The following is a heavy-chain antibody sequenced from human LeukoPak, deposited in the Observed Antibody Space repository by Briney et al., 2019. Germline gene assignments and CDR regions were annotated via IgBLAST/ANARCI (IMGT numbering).Heavy chain of an antibody. V-gene: IGHV4-39*01. CDR3: ARRRYDSSTYNFDS. J-gene: IGHJ4*02. D-gene: IGHD3-22*01. CDR1: GGSITGNTYY. CDR2: IYYSGST. Sequence: KASETLSLTCAVSGGSITGNTYYWGWLRQPPGKGLEWIGTIYYSGSTYYRPSLKSRVTISMDRSKNQISLKMASVTAADTAIFYCARRRYDSSTYNFDSWGPGTLVTVSS.